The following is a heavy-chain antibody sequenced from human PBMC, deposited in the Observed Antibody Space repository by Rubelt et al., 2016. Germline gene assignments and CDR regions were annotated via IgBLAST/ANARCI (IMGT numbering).Heavy chain of an antibody. CDR2: INPNSGGT. D-gene: IGHD2-8*02. CDR3: ARSLRTEDY. CDR1: GYNFNGYY. V-gene: IGHV1-2*02. Sequence: QVQLVQSGAEVKTPGASVKVSCKASGYNFNGYYMHWVRQAPGQGLEWMGWINPNSGGTNYAQPFKGRVTMTVEPPRGTAYMGRSSLTSDDTAVYYVARSLRTEDYWGQGTLVTVSS. J-gene: IGHJ4*02.